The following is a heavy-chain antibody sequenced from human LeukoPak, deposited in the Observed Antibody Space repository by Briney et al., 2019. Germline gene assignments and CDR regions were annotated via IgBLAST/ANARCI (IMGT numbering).Heavy chain of an antibody. CDR3: ATVEGYCTSTSCYRAYFQH. Sequence: SETLSLTCTVSGGSISDYYWNLIRQPPGKGLEWIGYIYYSGSTNYNPSLKSRVTISVDTSKNQFSLKLSSVTAADTAVYYCATVEGYCTSTSCYRAYFQHWGQGTLVTVSS. D-gene: IGHD2-2*02. J-gene: IGHJ1*01. V-gene: IGHV4-59*01. CDR2: IYYSGST. CDR1: GGSISDYY.